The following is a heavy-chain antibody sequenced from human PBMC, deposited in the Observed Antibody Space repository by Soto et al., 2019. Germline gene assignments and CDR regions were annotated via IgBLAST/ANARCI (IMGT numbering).Heavy chain of an antibody. CDR2: IKRDGSDK. J-gene: IGHJ3*02. Sequence: EVQLVESGGDLVQPGGSLRLSCAVSGFTFSSTWMTWVRQAPGKGLEWVANIKRDGSDKYYVDSVKGRFTISRDNAGNSLYLQMSSLRADDTAVYYCARSMGWRDAFDIWGQGTVVTVSS. D-gene: IGHD6-19*01. CDR3: ARSMGWRDAFDI. V-gene: IGHV3-7*01. CDR1: GFTFSSTW.